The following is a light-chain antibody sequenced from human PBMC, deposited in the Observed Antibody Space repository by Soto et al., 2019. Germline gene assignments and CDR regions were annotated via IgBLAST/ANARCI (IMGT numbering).Light chain of an antibody. CDR2: ENN. V-gene: IGLV1-51*02. Sequence: QSVLTQPPSVSAAPGQKVTISCSGSSSNIGYNYVSWYQQLPGTAPKLLIYENNKRPSGIPDRFSGSKSGTSATLGITGLQTGDEADYYCGTWDSSLSARVFGGGTKLTVL. CDR3: GTWDSSLSARV. CDR1: SSNIGYNY. J-gene: IGLJ3*02.